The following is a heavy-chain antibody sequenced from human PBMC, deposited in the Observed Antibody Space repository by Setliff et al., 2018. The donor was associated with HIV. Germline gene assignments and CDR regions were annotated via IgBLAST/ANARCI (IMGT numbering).Heavy chain of an antibody. CDR1: GVSITSHY. V-gene: IGHV4-4*09. D-gene: IGHD1-26*01. CDR2: GHHSGHT. Sequence: SETLSLTCTVSGVSITSHYWNWIRQSPGKGLEWIGFGHHSGHTRQNPSLASRVTISVDTSRNQFSLNLSSVTAADTAVYYCARAAYSGTYVWEPATDLWGRGTLVTVSS. J-gene: IGHJ2*01. CDR3: ARAAYSGTYVWEPATDL.